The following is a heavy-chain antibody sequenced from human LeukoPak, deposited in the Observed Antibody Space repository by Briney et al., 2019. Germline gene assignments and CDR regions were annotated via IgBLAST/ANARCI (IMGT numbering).Heavy chain of an antibody. Sequence: SVKVSCKASGGTFSSYAISWVRQAPGQGLEWMGRIIPILGIANYAQKFQGRVTITADKSTSTAYMELSSLRSEDTAVYYCARGYYYDSSGYPGGDYWGQGTLVTVSS. CDR1: GGTFSSYA. V-gene: IGHV1-69*04. J-gene: IGHJ4*02. CDR2: IIPILGIA. D-gene: IGHD3-22*01. CDR3: ARGYYYDSSGYPGGDY.